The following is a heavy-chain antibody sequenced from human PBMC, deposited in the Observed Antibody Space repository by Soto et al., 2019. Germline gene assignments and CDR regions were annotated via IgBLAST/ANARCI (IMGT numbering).Heavy chain of an antibody. CDR2: IYYSGST. Sequence: QVQLQESGPGLVKPSETLSLTCTVSGGSISSYYWSWIRQPPGKGLEWIGYIYYSGSTNYNPSLXXRXTXPVDTSKNQCALKLSSVTAADTAVYYCARRYSSAFDIWGQGTMVTVSS. V-gene: IGHV4-59*08. CDR3: ARRYSSAFDI. D-gene: IGHD6-13*01. J-gene: IGHJ3*02. CDR1: GGSISSYY.